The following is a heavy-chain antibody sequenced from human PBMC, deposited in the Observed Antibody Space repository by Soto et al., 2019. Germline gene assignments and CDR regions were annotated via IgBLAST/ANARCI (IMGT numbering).Heavy chain of an antibody. Sequence: QVQLVQSGAEVKKPGASVKVSCKASAYTFASYGISWVRQAPGQGLEWMGWISAYNGNTDYAQKFQGRLTMTTDTSTTTAYMELRSLTSEDTAVYYCARDPVGGNWFDPWGQGTLVTVSS. CDR1: AYTFASYG. D-gene: IGHD3-16*01. V-gene: IGHV1-18*01. CDR2: ISAYNGNT. J-gene: IGHJ5*02. CDR3: ARDPVGGNWFDP.